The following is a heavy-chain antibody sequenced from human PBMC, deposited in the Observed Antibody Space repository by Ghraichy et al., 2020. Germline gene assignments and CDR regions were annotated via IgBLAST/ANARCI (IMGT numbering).Heavy chain of an antibody. D-gene: IGHD2-8*01. V-gene: IGHV4-39*01. Sequence: SQTLSLTCTVSGGSISSSSYYWGWIRQPPGKGLEWIGSIYYSGSTYYNPSLKSRVTISVDTSKNQFSLKLSSVTAADTAVYYCARLENGVDPWGQGTLVTVSS. CDR2: IYYSGST. CDR1: GGSISSSSYY. J-gene: IGHJ5*02. CDR3: ARLENGVDP.